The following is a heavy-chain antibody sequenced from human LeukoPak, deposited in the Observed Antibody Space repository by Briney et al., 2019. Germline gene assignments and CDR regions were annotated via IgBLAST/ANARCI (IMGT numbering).Heavy chain of an antibody. V-gene: IGHV1-3*03. D-gene: IGHD3-22*01. CDR3: ARWAMIRGAFDI. Sequence: GASVKVSCKASGYTFTSYAMHWVRQAPGQRLEWMGWINGGNGNTRYSQDFQGRLTITRGTSANTAYMELSSLRSEDMAVYYCARWAMIRGAFDIWGQGTMVTVSS. CDR2: INGGNGNT. J-gene: IGHJ3*02. CDR1: GYTFTSYA.